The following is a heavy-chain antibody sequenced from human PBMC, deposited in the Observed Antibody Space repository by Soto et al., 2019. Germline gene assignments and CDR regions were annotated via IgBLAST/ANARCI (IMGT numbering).Heavy chain of an antibody. CDR1: GFTFSSYG. CDR2: ISGSGGTT. D-gene: IGHD6-6*01. CDR3: AKEHSSSWASAT. Sequence: PGGSLRLSCAASGFTFSSYGMSWVRQAPGKGLEWVSFISGSGGTTYYADSVKGRFTVSRDNSKNTVYLQMISLRADDTAVYYCAKEHSSSWASATWGQGTLVTVSS. V-gene: IGHV3-23*01. J-gene: IGHJ4*02.